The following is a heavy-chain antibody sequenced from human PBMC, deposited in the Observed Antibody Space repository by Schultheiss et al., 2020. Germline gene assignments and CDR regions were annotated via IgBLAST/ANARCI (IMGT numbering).Heavy chain of an antibody. D-gene: IGHD3-10*01. Sequence: SETLSLTCTVSGGSISGYYWTWIRQPAGKGLEWIGRIYSRGNTNYNPSLKSRVTMSVDTSKNQFSLKLSSVTPEDTAVYYCARGGWAYGSGYFDYWGQGTLVTVSS. J-gene: IGHJ4*02. CDR3: ARGGWAYGSGYFDY. CDR2: IYSRGNT. CDR1: GGSISGYY. V-gene: IGHV4-4*07.